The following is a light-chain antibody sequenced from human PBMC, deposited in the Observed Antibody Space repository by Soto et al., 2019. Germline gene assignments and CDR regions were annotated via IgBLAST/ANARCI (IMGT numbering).Light chain of an antibody. CDR1: QVVSFSY. J-gene: IGKJ1*01. V-gene: IGKV3-20*01. Sequence: EIVLTQSPGTLSLSPGERATLSCRASQVVSFSYLAWYQQTPGQAPRLLISEASRRATGLPAMFSGRGSGPDFTLTISRLEPEDFAFYYCHQYGSLPETFGQGTMVEI. CDR3: HQYGSLPET. CDR2: EAS.